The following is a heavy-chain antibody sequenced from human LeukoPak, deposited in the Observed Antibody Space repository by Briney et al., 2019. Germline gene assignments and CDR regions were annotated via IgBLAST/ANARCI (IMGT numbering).Heavy chain of an antibody. CDR1: GYTFSSHY. CDR3: ARAMFYFDSSGYWPSGY. D-gene: IGHD3-22*01. Sequence: GASVKVSCKASGYTFSSHYMHWVRQAPGQGLEWMGIINPSGGSTSYAQKFQGRVTMTRDTSTSTVYMGLSSLRSEDTAVYYCARAMFYFDSSGYWPSGYWGQGTLVTVSS. J-gene: IGHJ4*02. CDR2: INPSGGST. V-gene: IGHV1-46*01.